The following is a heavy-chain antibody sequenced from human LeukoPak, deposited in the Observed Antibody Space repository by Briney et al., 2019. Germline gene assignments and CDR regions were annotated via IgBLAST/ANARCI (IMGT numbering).Heavy chain of an antibody. J-gene: IGHJ5*02. CDR3: ARDASTVTTQYNWFDP. CDR2: ISAYNGHT. CDR1: DYTFTSYG. D-gene: IGHD4-11*01. Sequence: ASVKVSCKASDYTFTSYGISWVRQAPGQGLEWMGWISAYNGHTNYALKLQGRVTMTTDTSTSTVYMELRSLRFDDTAVYYCARDASTVTTQYNWFDPWGQGTLVTVSS. V-gene: IGHV1-18*01.